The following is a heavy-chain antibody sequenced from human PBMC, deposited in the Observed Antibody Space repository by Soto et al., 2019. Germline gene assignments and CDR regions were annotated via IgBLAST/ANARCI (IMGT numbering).Heavy chain of an antibody. CDR1: GFTFSSYW. CDR3: ARVATEDFYGCNVLRG. Sequence: ELQLVESGGGLVQPGGSLRLSCAASGFTFSSYWMHWVRQAPGKGLVWVSRINSDGSITSYADSVKGRFTISRDNAKNKLYLQMNSLRAEDTAVYYCARVATEDFYGCNVLRGWGQGTLVTVSS. J-gene: IGHJ4*02. V-gene: IGHV3-74*01. D-gene: IGHD4-17*01. CDR2: INSDGSIT.